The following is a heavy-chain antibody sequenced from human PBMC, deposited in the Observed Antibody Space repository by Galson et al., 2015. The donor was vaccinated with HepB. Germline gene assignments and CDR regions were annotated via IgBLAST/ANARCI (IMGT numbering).Heavy chain of an antibody. CDR3: IRMADLSGYSSS. V-gene: IGHV3-73*01. J-gene: IGHJ4*02. Sequence: TMRSPCGGSGLSPSGPAILWARQTSGKGLAWVGRIRIKASNYATAYAASLQGRFTISRDDSKNPAYLHMKSLKTEDTAVYYCIRMADLSGYSSSWGQGTLVTVSS. D-gene: IGHD6-13*01. CDR2: IRIKASNYAT. CDR1: GLSPSGPA.